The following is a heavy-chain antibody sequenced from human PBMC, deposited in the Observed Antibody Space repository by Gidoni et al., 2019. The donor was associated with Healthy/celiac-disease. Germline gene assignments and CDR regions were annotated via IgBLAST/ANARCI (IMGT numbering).Heavy chain of an antibody. CDR2: ISSSSSYI. V-gene: IGHV3-21*01. CDR3: ARVGCGGDCYYRAFDI. CDR1: GFTFSSYS. J-gene: IGHJ3*02. D-gene: IGHD2-21*02. Sequence: EVQLVESGGGLVKPGGSLRLSCAASGFTFSSYSMNWVRQAPGKGLEWVSSISSSSSYIYYADSVKGRFTISRDNAKNSLYLQMNSLRAEDTAVYYCARVGCGGDCYYRAFDIWGQGTMVTVSS.